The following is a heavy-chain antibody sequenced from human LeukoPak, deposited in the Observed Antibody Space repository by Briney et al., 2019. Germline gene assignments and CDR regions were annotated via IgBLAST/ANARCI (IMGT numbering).Heavy chain of an antibody. V-gene: IGHV3-23*01. J-gene: IGHJ4*02. Sequence: GGSLRLSCAASGFTFSSYAMSWVRQAPGKGLQWVSAISGSGGSTYYADSVKGRFTISRDNSKNTLYLQMNSLRAEDTAVYYCAKGYTAMVINYFDYWGQGTLVTVSS. CDR2: ISGSGGST. CDR3: AKGYTAMVINYFDY. CDR1: GFTFSSYA. D-gene: IGHD5-18*01.